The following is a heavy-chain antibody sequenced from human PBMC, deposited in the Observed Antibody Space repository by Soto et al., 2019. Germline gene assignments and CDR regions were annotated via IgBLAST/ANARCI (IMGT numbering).Heavy chain of an antibody. CDR3: ARDGVREMATIRWYYYYGMDV. V-gene: IGHV3-23*01. J-gene: IGHJ6*02. CDR1: GLTFSSYA. Sequence: PVGSLRLSCAASGLTFSSYAMSWVRQAPGKGLEWVSAVSGSGGNTYYADSVKGRFTISRDNSKNTLYLQMNSLRAEDTAVYYCARDGVREMATIRWYYYYGMDVWGQGTTVTVSS. D-gene: IGHD5-12*01. CDR2: VSGSGGNT.